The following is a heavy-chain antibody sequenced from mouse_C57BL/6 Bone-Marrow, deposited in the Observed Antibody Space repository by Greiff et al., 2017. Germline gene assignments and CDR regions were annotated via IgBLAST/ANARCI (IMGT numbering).Heavy chain of an antibody. CDR2: IWGVGST. V-gene: IGHV2-6*01. CDR3: ASNWDSYAMDY. J-gene: IGHJ4*01. CDR1: GFSLTSYG. D-gene: IGHD4-1*01. Sequence: VKLVESGPGLVAPSQSLSITCTVSGFSLTSYGVDWVRQSPGKGLEWLGVIWGVGSTNYNSALKSRLSISKDNSKSQVFLKMNSLQTDDTAMYYCASNWDSYAMDYWGQGTSVTVSS.